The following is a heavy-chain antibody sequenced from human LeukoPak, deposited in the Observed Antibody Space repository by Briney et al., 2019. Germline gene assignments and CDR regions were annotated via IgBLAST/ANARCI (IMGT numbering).Heavy chain of an antibody. CDR1: GYSFNVYY. Sequence: ASVKVSCKASGYSFNVYYIHWVRQAPGQGLEWLGWIKPKSDDTNYGQNFQGRVTMTRDTSISTAYMELSGLRFDGTAVYYCARVDEGGHFSYYGMDAWGQGTTVTASS. CDR3: ARVDEGGHFSYYGMDA. J-gene: IGHJ6*02. CDR2: IKPKSDDT. V-gene: IGHV1-2*02. D-gene: IGHD3-16*01.